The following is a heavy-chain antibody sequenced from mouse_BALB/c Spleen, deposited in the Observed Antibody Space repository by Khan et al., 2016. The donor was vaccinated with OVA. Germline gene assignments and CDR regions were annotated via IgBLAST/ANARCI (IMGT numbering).Heavy chain of an antibody. J-gene: IGHJ4*01. Sequence: VQLQESGPGLVAPSQSLSITCTVSGFSLSRYSVHWVRQPPGKGLEWLGMIWSGGSKDYNSALESRLSISTDNSKSQVFLKMNSLQTEDTARYYCARKNYGSYVSLDYWGQGTSVTVSS. CDR1: GFSLSRYS. D-gene: IGHD1-1*02. CDR3: ARKNYGSYVSLDY. CDR2: IWSGGSK. V-gene: IGHV2-6-4*01.